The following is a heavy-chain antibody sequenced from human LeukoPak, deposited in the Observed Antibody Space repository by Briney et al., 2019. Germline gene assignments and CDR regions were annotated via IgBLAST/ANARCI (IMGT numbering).Heavy chain of an antibody. CDR1: GGSFSGYY. D-gene: IGHD3-9*01. CDR3: ARGAVLRYFDWLSGGGYFDY. V-gene: IGHV4-34*01. Sequence: SETLSLTCAVYGGSFSGYYWSWIRQPPGKGLEWIGEINHSGSTNYNPSLKSRVTISVDTSKNQFSLKLSTVTAADTAVYYCARGAVLRYFDWLSGGGYFDYWGQGTLVTVSS. J-gene: IGHJ4*02. CDR2: INHSGST.